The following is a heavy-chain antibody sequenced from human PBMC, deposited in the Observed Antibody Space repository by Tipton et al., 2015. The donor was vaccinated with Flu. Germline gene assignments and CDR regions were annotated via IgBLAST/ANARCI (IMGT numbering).Heavy chain of an antibody. Sequence: SLRLSCAVSGFTSCIFAVQWVRQAPGKGLEWVAFIRCDGSDKNYADSVKGRFTVSRGNSKDTLYLQMNSLRTDDTAVYYCAQDLDYWGQGTLVTVSS. CDR2: IRCDGSDK. CDR3: AQDLDY. V-gene: IGHV3-30*02. J-gene: IGHJ4*02. CDR1: GFTSCIFA.